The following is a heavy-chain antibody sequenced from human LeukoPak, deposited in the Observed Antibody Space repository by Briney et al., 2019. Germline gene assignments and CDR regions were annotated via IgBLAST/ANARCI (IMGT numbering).Heavy chain of an antibody. CDR3: ARGRVARGAFDI. CDR1: GGSISSYY. V-gene: IGHV4-59*01. CDR2: IYYSGST. J-gene: IGHJ3*02. D-gene: IGHD2-15*01. Sequence: KPSETLSLTCTVSGGSISSYYWSWIRQPPGKGLEWIGYIYYSGSTNYNPSLKRRVTISVDTFKNQFSLKLSSVTAADRAVYYCARGRVARGAFDIWGQGTMVTVSS.